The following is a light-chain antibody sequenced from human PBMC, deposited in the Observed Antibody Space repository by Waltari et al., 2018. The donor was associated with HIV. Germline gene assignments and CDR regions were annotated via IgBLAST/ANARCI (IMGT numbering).Light chain of an antibody. V-gene: IGLV2-23*02. CDR2: EVS. CDR1: SSDDGSYNL. CDR3: CSHAGSSTYV. Sequence: QSALTQPASVSGSPGQSITISCTGTSSDDGSYNLVSWYQQHPGKAPKLMIYEVSKRPSGVSNRFSGSKSGNTASLTISGLQAEDEADYYCCSHAGSSTYVFGTGTKVTVL. J-gene: IGLJ1*01.